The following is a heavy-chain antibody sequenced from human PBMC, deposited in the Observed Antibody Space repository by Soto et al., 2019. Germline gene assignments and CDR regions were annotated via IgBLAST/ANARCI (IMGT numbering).Heavy chain of an antibody. J-gene: IGHJ5*01. Sequence: GGSLRLSCAASGFTFSSYSMNWFRQAPGKGLEWVSSISSSSYIYYADSVKGRFTISRDNAKNSLYLEMNSLRAEDTAVYYCGRLRFVVGPAAIPVPDSWGQGTLVTVSS. D-gene: IGHD2-2*01. V-gene: IGHV3-21*01. CDR2: ISSSSYI. CDR3: GRLRFVVGPAAIPVPDS. CDR1: GFTFSSYS.